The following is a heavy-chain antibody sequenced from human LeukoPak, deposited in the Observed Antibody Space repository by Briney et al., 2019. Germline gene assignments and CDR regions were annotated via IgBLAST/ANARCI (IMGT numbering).Heavy chain of an antibody. V-gene: IGHV1-18*01. D-gene: IGHD4-4*01. Sequence: ASVKVSCKASGGTFSSYGISWVRQAPGQGLEWMGWISAYNGNTNYAQKLQGRVTMTTDTSTSTAYMELRSLRSDDTAVYYCARAYSNYGPYYYGMDVWGQGTTVTVSS. CDR3: ARAYSNYGPYYYGMDV. J-gene: IGHJ6*02. CDR1: GGTFSSYG. CDR2: ISAYNGNT.